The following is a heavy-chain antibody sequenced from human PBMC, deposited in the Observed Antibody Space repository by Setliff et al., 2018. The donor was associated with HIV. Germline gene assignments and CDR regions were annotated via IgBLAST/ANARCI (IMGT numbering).Heavy chain of an antibody. CDR2: VYYSGST. Sequence: SETLSLTCTVSGDPISTYYWSWVRKPPGKGLEWIGYVYYSGSTSYSPSLRGRVTMSVDPSKNQFSLKLNSVTAADTAIYYCARSGSDYKWFDPWGQGTLVTVSS. CDR1: GDPISTYY. CDR3: ARSGSDYKWFDP. V-gene: IGHV4-59*01. D-gene: IGHD3-10*01. J-gene: IGHJ5*02.